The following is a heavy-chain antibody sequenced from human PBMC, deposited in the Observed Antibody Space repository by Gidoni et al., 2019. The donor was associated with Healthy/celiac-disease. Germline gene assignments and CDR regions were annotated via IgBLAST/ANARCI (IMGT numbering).Heavy chain of an antibody. J-gene: IGHJ2*01. CDR1: GFTFSSYW. V-gene: IGHV3-7*01. D-gene: IGHD3-22*01. CDR2: IKQDGSEK. CDR3: ARIVFYYYDSSVMKTHWYFDL. Sequence: EVQLVESGGGLVQPGGSLRLSCAASGFTFSSYWMSWVRQAPGKGREWVANIKQDGSEKYYVDSVKGQFTISRDNAKNSLYLQMNSLRAEDTAVYYCARIVFYYYDSSVMKTHWYFDLWGRGTLVTVSS.